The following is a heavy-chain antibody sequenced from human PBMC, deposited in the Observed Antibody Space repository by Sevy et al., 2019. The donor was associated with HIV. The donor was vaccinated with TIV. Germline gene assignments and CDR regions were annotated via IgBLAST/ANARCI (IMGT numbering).Heavy chain of an antibody. V-gene: IGHV3-66*01. D-gene: IGHD3-22*01. Sequence: GGSLGLSCAASGLTVSSNYMSWVRQAPGKGLEWVSVIDSGGSTYYGDSVKGRFTISRENSRNTLYLQMNSLRAEDTAVYYCARDRYYDASGYYYYYYGMDVWGQGTTVTVSS. CDR3: ARDRYYDASGYYYYYYGMDV. CDR2: IDSGGST. J-gene: IGHJ6*02. CDR1: GLTVSSNY.